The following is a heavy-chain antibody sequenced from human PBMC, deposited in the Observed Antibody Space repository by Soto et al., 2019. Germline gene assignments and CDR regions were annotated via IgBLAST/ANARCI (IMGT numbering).Heavy chain of an antibody. D-gene: IGHD3-3*01. CDR1: GFTFSSYA. J-gene: IGHJ4*02. V-gene: IGHV3-23*01. CDR2: ISGSGGST. CDR3: AKDFVGIYGVVTEINFDY. Sequence: EVQLLESGGGLVQPGGSLRLSCAASGFTFSSYAMGWVRQAPGKGLEWVSAISGSGGSTYYADSVKGRFTISRDNSKNTLYLQMNSLRAEDTAIYYCAKDFVGIYGVVTEINFDYWGQGTLVTVSS.